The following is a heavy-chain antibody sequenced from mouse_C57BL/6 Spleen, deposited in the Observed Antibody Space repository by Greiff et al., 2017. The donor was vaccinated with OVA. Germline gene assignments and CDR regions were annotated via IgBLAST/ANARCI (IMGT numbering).Heavy chain of an antibody. CDR3: ARRDYGSSPSSFDV. CDR1: GYTFTSYG. V-gene: IGHV1-81*01. Sequence: VQLVESGAELARPGASVKLSCKASGYTFTSYGISWVKQRTGQGLEWIGEIYPRSGNTYYNEKFKGKATLTADKSSSTAYMELRSLTSEDSAVYFCARRDYGSSPSSFDVWGTGTTVTVSS. J-gene: IGHJ1*03. D-gene: IGHD1-1*01. CDR2: IYPRSGNT.